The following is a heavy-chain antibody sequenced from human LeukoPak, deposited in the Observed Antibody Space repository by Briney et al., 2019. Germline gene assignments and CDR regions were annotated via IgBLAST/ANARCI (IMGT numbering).Heavy chain of an antibody. D-gene: IGHD3-3*01. CDR1: GYTFINYG. J-gene: IGHJ5*02. CDR3: ARDRHYDASTVFDP. CDR2: ISANSGNM. Sequence: ASVKVSCKASGYTFINYGISCGRQAPRRRLEWRGWISANSGNMKFTQTLQGRITMTTDTSTSTAYMELRSLRSDDTAIYYCARDRHYDASTVFDPWGQGTLATVSS. V-gene: IGHV1-18*01.